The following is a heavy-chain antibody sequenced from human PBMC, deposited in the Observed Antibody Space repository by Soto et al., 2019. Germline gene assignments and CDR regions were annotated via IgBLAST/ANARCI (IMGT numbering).Heavy chain of an antibody. CDR1: GGSIGSSRYY. J-gene: IGHJ4*02. Sequence: QLQLQEAGPGLVKPSETLSLTCTVSGGSIGSSRYYWGWIRQPPGKGLEWIGSIYDRGSTYSNPYPKSRLNTSLVTSKNQFSLKLTSVTAADTAVYYCARHGYTSGRTYFDYWGQGTLVTVSS. V-gene: IGHV4-39*01. CDR2: IYDRGST. D-gene: IGHD6-19*01. CDR3: ARHGYTSGRTYFDY.